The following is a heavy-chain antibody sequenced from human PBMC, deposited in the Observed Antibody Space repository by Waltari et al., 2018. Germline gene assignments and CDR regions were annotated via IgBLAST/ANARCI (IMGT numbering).Heavy chain of an antibody. J-gene: IGHJ5*02. CDR3: ARTDYDDSRDEDNWFDP. CDR1: GDRCRSYD. Sequence: QVQLVQSGAEVKKPGASVKVSCKASGDRCRSYDINWVRQAPGQGLEWLGWVNPNNGDTGLAQKVQGRVSLTRDTSTSTAYMELWGLTSDDTAVYYCARTDYDDSRDEDNWFDPWGQGTLVTVSS. D-gene: IGHD3-10*01. CDR2: VNPNNGDT. V-gene: IGHV1-8*01.